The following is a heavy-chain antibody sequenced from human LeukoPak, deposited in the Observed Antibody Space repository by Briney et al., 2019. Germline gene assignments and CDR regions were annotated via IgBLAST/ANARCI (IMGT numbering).Heavy chain of an antibody. Sequence: SETLSLTCTVSGGSISSYYWSWIRQPPGKGLEWIGSIYYSGSTYYNPSLKSRVTISVDTSKNQFSLKLSSVTAADTAVYYCARGSIMITFGGVSPFDYWGQGTLVTVSS. V-gene: IGHV4-39*07. CDR2: IYYSGST. J-gene: IGHJ4*02. CDR1: GGSISSYY. D-gene: IGHD3-16*01. CDR3: ARGSIMITFGGVSPFDY.